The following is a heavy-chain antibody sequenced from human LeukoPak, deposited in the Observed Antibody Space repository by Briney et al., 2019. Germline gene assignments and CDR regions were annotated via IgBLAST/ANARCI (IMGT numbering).Heavy chain of an antibody. J-gene: IGHJ6*03. V-gene: IGHV3-7*01. CDR2: IKQDGSEE. D-gene: IGHD1-1*01. Sequence: PGGSLRLSCAASGFTFSSYWMSWVRQAPGKGLEWVANIKQDGSEEYYVDSVKGRFTISRDNAKNSLYLQMNSLRAEDTAVYYCARATRPTEGYMDVWGKGTTVTVSS. CDR3: ARATRPTEGYMDV. CDR1: GFTFSSYW.